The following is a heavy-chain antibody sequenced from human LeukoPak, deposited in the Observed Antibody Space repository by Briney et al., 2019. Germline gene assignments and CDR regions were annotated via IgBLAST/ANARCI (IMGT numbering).Heavy chain of an antibody. D-gene: IGHD2-8*02. CDR3: ARDEAGTGGRVSYYYYGMDV. Sequence: SQTLSLTCAISGDSVSSNSAAWNWIRQSPSRGLEWLGRTYYRSKWYNDYAVSVKSRITINPDTSENQFSLQLNSVTPEDTAVYYCARDEAGTGGRVSYYYYGMDVWGQGTTVTVSS. CDR2: TYYRSKWYN. J-gene: IGHJ6*02. CDR1: GDSVSSNSAA. V-gene: IGHV6-1*01.